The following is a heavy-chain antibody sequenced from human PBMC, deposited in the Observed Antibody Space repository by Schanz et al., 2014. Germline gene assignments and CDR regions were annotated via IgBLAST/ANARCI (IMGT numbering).Heavy chain of an antibody. CDR3: ARVHIATYHYNSPGAFDI. D-gene: IGHD3-10*01. Sequence: QLMQSGSEVRKPGASVKVSCKASGYIFGSHGMTWVRQAPGQGPELMGWINAHTGNTQYAQKFQGRVNMTRDTVTTTVHLELTRLRTDDTAIYYCARVHIATYHYNSPGAFDICGQGTRVTVSP. CDR1: GYIFGSHG. J-gene: IGHJ3*02. V-gene: IGHV1-18*01. CDR2: INAHTGNT.